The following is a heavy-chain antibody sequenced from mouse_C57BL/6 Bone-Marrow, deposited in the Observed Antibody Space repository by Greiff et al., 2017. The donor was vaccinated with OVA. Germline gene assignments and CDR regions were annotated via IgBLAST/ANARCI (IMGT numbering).Heavy chain of an antibody. CDR2: FYPGSGSI. Sequence: QVQLQQSGAELVKPGASVKLSCKASGYTFTEYTIHWVKQRSGQGLEWIGWFYPGSGSIKYNEKFKDKATLTADKSSSTVYMELSRLTSEYSAVSFFARHADPDYYGSDWYFDVWGTGTTVTVSS. J-gene: IGHJ1*03. D-gene: IGHD1-1*01. V-gene: IGHV1-62-2*01. CDR3: ARHADPDYYGSDWYFDV. CDR1: GYTFTEYT.